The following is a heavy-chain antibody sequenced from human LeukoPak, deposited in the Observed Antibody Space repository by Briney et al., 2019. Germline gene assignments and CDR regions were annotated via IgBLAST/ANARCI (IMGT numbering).Heavy chain of an antibody. Sequence: GGSLRLSCAASGFTFSNYAMGWVRQAPGKGLEWVSTIRDSGAYGFYADSVKGRFTISRDNSKNTLYLQMNSLRAEDTAVYYCATRGGYCTSGVCSPRWGQGTLVTVSS. CDR1: GFTFSNYA. CDR3: ATRGGYCTSGVCSPR. D-gene: IGHD2-8*01. J-gene: IGHJ4*02. V-gene: IGHV3-23*01. CDR2: IRDSGAYG.